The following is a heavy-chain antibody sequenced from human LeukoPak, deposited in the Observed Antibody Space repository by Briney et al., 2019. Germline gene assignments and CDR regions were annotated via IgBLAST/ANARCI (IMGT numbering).Heavy chain of an antibody. CDR3: AKWGDYDVLTGYYVSDY. D-gene: IGHD3-9*01. V-gene: IGHV3-23*01. Sequence: PVASLRLSCAASGFTFSKYAMSWVRQAPGKGLEWVSAITGSGGNTYYADSVKGRFTISRDNSKNTVFLQMNSLRAGDTAVYYYAKWGDYDVLTGYYVSDYWGQGTLVTVSS. CDR1: GFTFSKYA. CDR2: ITGSGGNT. J-gene: IGHJ4*02.